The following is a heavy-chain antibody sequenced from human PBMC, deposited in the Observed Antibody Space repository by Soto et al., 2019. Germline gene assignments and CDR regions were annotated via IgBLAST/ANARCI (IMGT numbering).Heavy chain of an antibody. Sequence: GGSLRLSCAASGFTFSSYAMSWVRQAPGKGLEWVSAISGSGGSTYYADSVKGRFTISRDNSKNTLYLQMNSLRAEDTAVYYCAKETVEYSGSYRGFDYYFEYWGQGALVTVSS. CDR1: GFTFSSYA. J-gene: IGHJ4*02. CDR2: ISGSGGST. D-gene: IGHD1-26*01. V-gene: IGHV3-23*01. CDR3: AKETVEYSGSYRGFDYYFEY.